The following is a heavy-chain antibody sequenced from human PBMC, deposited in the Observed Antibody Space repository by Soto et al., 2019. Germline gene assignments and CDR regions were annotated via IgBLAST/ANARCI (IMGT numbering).Heavy chain of an antibody. CDR2: IDPSSGST. Sequence: QVPLVQSGAEVKKPGASVKVSCKASGYTFAGYYIHWVRQAPGQGLEWMGWIDPSSGSTNYAQKCQDRVTMTSDTSISTALMDLTSLRSDDSAVYYCARDTPTYVASSDDDYWGQGTLVTVSS. V-gene: IGHV1-2*02. CDR3: ARDTPTYVASSDDDY. J-gene: IGHJ4*02. CDR1: GYTFAGYY. D-gene: IGHD6-6*01.